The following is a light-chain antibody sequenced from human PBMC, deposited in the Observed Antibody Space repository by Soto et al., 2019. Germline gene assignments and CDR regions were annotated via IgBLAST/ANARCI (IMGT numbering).Light chain of an antibody. V-gene: IGKV3-11*01. CDR2: DAS. J-gene: IGKJ5*01. CDR3: QQRSNWPPLIT. CDR1: QSVSSY. Sequence: EIVLTQSPATLSLSPGERATLSCRASQSVSSYLAWYQQKPGQAPRLLIYDASNRATGIPARFSGSGSGTDFTLTISSLEPEDFADYYCQQRSNWPPLITFGQGTRLEIK.